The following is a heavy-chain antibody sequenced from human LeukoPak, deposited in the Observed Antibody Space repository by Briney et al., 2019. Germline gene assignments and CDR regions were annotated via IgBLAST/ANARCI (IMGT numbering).Heavy chain of an antibody. CDR1: DVSISSYY. J-gene: IGHJ6*02. CDR3: ARDAGVRDYYYGMDV. Sequence: KPSETLSLTCTVSDVSISSYYWSWIRQPAGKGLEWIGRIYPSGTTNYNPSLKSRVTMSVDTSKNQFSLKLSSVTAADTAVYYCARDAGVRDYYYGMDVWGQGTTVTVSS. CDR2: IYPSGTT. V-gene: IGHV4-4*07. D-gene: IGHD2-21*01.